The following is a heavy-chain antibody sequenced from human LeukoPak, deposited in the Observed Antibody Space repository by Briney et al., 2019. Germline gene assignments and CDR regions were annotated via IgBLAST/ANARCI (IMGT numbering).Heavy chain of an antibody. CDR2: INLRGST. Sequence: SETLSLTCAVYGGSFNDYYWNWIRQPPGKGLEWIGEINLRGSTTYNPSLKSRVTISVDTSKNQFSLKLSSVTAADTAVYYCANSIDFDYGDYYFDYWGQGALVTISS. J-gene: IGHJ4*02. V-gene: IGHV4-34*01. D-gene: IGHD4-17*01. CDR1: GGSFNDYY. CDR3: ANSIDFDYGDYYFDY.